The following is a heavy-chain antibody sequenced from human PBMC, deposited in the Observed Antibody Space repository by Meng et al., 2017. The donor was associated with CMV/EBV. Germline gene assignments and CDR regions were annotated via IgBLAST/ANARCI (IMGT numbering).Heavy chain of an antibody. CDR2: IRYDGSNK. V-gene: IGHV3-30*02. Sequence: GGSLRLSCAASGFTFSSYGMHWVRQAPGKGLEWVAFIRYDGSNKYYADSVKGRFTISRDNSKNTLYLQMNSLRAEDTAVYHCARERVVPAARPGYFDYWGQGTLVTVSS. CDR3: ARERVVPAARPGYFDY. CDR1: GFTFSSYG. D-gene: IGHD2-2*02. J-gene: IGHJ4*02.